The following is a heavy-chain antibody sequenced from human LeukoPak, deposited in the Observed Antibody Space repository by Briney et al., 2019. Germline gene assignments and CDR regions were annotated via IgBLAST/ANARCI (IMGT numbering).Heavy chain of an antibody. D-gene: IGHD2-2*01. CDR2: IYYSGST. J-gene: IGHJ6*03. CDR3: ARLIKDIVVVPASGDSHYHMDV. CDR1: GDSMTSYY. V-gene: IGHV4-39*01. Sequence: KPSETLSLTCSVSGDSMTSYYWGWIRQPPGKGLEWVGSIYYSGSTYYNPSLKSRVTISVDTSKNQFSLKLSSVTAADTAVYYCARLIKDIVVVPASGDSHYHMDVWGKGTTVTVSS.